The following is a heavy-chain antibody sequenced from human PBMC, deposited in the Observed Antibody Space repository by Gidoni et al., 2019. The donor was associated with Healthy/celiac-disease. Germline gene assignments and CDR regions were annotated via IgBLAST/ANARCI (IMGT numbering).Heavy chain of an antibody. CDR2: IWYDGSNK. J-gene: IGHJ4*02. CDR1: GFTFSSYG. Sequence: QVQLVESGGGVVQPGRSLRLSCAASGFTFSSYGMHWVRQAPGKGLEWVAVIWYDGSNKYYADSVKGRFTISRDNSKNTLYLQMNSRRAEDTAVYYCAREREYSLDYWGQGTLVTVSS. D-gene: IGHD6-6*01. CDR3: AREREYSLDY. V-gene: IGHV3-33*01.